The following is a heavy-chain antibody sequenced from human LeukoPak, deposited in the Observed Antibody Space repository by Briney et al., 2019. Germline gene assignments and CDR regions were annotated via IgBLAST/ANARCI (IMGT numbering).Heavy chain of an antibody. CDR2: IYHSGST. Sequence: SETLSLTCAVSGDSISSSNWWSRVRQPPGQGLEWIGEIYHSGSTNYNPSLKSRVTISVDKSKNQFSLKLSSVTAADTAVYYCAREIVVVVAATSAFDPWGQGTLVTVSS. V-gene: IGHV4-4*02. CDR3: AREIVVVVAATSAFDP. CDR1: GDSISSSNW. D-gene: IGHD2-15*01. J-gene: IGHJ5*02.